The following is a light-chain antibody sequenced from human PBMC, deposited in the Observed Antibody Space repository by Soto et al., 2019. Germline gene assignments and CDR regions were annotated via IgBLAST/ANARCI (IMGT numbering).Light chain of an antibody. V-gene: IGKV3-20*01. CDR1: QTFNANF. CDR2: GVS. J-gene: IGKJ1*01. Sequence: ELVLTQSPGTLSFSPGERATHYCRSSQTFNANFLAWYQQKPGQAPRLLFYGVSNRAPGIPDRCSGSGSGTDITLTISRLEPEDFAVYYCHQSGDSPTFGQGTKVDIK. CDR3: HQSGDSPT.